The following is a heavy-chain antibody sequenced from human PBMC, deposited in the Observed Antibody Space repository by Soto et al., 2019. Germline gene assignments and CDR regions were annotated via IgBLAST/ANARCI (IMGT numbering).Heavy chain of an antibody. J-gene: IGHJ4*02. CDR3: AGGQSESGYCSGGILYVSFDY. Sequence: SVKVSCKASGCTFSIYAISWVRKAPGQGLEWIVEIIPIFGTANYAQNFQGRVTINADESTSTAHMALCRLKSEDTAEYYCAGGQSESGYCSGGILYVSFDYWGQGTLVTVCS. D-gene: IGHD2-15*01. V-gene: IGHV1-69*13. CDR1: GCTFSIYA. CDR2: IIPIFGTA.